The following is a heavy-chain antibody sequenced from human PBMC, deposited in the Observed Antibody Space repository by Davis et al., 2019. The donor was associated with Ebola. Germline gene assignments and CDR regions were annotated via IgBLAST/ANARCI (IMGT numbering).Heavy chain of an antibody. Sequence: ASVKVSCKASGYSFINYYVHWVRQAPGQGLEWMGWISPHSGGTKYAQKFQGRVIMTRDTSINTAYMELISLRSDDTAIYYCAKNLGVLGGLWGQGTLVTVSS. CDR2: ISPHSGGT. J-gene: IGHJ4*02. V-gene: IGHV1-2*02. CDR1: GYSFINYY. CDR3: AKNLGVLGGL. D-gene: IGHD3-10*01.